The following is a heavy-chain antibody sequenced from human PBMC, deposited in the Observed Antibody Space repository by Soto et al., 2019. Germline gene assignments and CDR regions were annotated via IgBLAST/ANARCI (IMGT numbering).Heavy chain of an antibody. CDR2: INAGNCNT. CDR3: ARAILGEVVAAYYYYYGMDV. V-gene: IGHV1-3*01. J-gene: IGHJ6*02. D-gene: IGHD2-15*01. Sequence: SXKVSFKASGYTXNSYARHWVRQAPGQSLEWMGWINAGNCNTKYSQKFQVRVTITRYTSSSTAYIDLSSLRSEDTSVYYCARAILGEVVAAYYYYYGMDVWGQGTTAPVSS. CDR1: GYTXNSYA.